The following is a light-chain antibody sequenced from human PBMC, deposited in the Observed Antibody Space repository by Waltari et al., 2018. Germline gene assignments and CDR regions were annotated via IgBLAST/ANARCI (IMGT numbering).Light chain of an antibody. CDR2: LGS. CDR1: QSLLHSNGYNY. J-gene: IGKJ2*01. Sequence: EIVMTQSPLSLSVTPGEPASISCRSDQSLLHSNGYNYLDWYLQKPGQAPQLLIYLGSTRASGVPDRFSGSGSGTDFTLTISSVEAEDVGVYYCQQYYSTTYTFGQGTKLEIK. CDR3: QQYYSTTYT. V-gene: IGKV2-28*01.